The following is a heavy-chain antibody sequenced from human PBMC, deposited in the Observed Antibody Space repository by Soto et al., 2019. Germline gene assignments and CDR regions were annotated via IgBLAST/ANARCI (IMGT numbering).Heavy chain of an antibody. D-gene: IGHD4-4*01. CDR1: GGSISSYY. CDR3: AIVGSDYSHYYYYYMDV. V-gene: IGHV4-59*01. J-gene: IGHJ6*03. CDR2: IYYSGST. Sequence: QVQLQESGPGLVKPSETLSLTCTVSGGSISSYYWSWIRQPPGKGLEWIGYIYYSGSTNYNPSLKSRVTISVDTSKNQFSLKLSSVTAADTAVYYCAIVGSDYSHYYYYYMDVWGKGTTVTVSS.